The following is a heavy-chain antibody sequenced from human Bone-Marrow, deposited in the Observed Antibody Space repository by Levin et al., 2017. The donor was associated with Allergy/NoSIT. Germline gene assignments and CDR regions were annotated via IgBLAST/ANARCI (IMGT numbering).Heavy chain of an antibody. CDR2: IWYDGSNK. V-gene: IGHV3-33*01. Sequence: HTGGSLRLSCAASGFTFNSYGMHWVRQAPGKGLEWVAVIWYDGSNKYYADSVTGRVTISRDNSKNTLYLQMNSLRAEDTAVYYCARPRFSGYSDKNDAFDIWGQGTMVTVSS. CDR3: ARPRFSGYSDKNDAFDI. CDR1: GFTFNSYG. J-gene: IGHJ3*02. D-gene: IGHD5-12*01.